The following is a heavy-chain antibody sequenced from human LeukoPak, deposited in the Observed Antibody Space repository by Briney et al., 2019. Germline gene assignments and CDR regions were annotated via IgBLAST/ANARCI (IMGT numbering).Heavy chain of an antibody. CDR1: GGTFSSYA. D-gene: IGHD3-16*01. J-gene: IGHJ6*03. CDR2: IIPIFGTA. CDR3: ASPYDYVWGAHYYMDV. Sequence: SVRVSRKASGGTFSSYAISWVRQAPGQGLEWMGRIIPIFGTANYAQKFQGRVTITADKSTSTAYMELSSLRSEDTAVYYCASPYDYVWGAHYYMDVWDRGATVTVSS. V-gene: IGHV1-69*06.